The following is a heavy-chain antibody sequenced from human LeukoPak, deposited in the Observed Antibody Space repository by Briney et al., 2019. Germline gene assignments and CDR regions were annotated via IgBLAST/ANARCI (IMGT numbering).Heavy chain of an antibody. CDR2: ISGSGDRT. J-gene: IGHJ4*02. D-gene: IGHD3-10*01. V-gene: IGHV3-23*01. CDR1: GFTFSSYG. CDR3: AKGYYGSGSYGWFDY. Sequence: PGGSLRLSCAASGFTFSSYGMSWVRQAPGKGLEWVSAISGSGDRTYYADSVKGRFTISRDNSKNTLFLHMNCLRAEDTAVYSCAKGYYGSGSYGWFDYWGQGTLVTVSS.